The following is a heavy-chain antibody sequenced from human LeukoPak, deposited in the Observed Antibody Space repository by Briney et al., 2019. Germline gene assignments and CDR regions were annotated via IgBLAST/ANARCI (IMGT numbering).Heavy chain of an antibody. CDR3: ARRGGYDILTGRRPYYFDY. CDR1: GGSISSYY. CDR2: IYYSGST. D-gene: IGHD3-9*01. V-gene: IGHV4-59*08. Sequence: SETLSLTCTVSGGSISSYYWSWIRQPPGKGLEWIGYIYYSGSTNYNPSLKSRVTISVDTSKNQFSLKLSSVTAADTAVYYCARRGGYDILTGRRPYYFDYWGQGTLVTVSS. J-gene: IGHJ4*02.